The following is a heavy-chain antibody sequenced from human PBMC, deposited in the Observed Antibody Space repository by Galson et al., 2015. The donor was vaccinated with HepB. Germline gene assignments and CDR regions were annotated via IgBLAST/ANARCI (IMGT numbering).Heavy chain of an antibody. CDR1: GGTFSSYT. CDR2: IIPILGIA. CDR3: ARPGIAAAGTRELDY. V-gene: IGHV1-69*02. J-gene: IGHJ4*02. Sequence: SVKVSCKASGGTFSSYTISWVRQAPGQGLEWMGRIIPILGIANYAQKFQGRVTITADKSTSTAYMELSSLRSEDTAVYYSARPGIAAAGTRELDYWGQGTLVTVSS. D-gene: IGHD6-13*01.